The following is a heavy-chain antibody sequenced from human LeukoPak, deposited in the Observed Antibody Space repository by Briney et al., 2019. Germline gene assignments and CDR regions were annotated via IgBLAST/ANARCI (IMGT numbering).Heavy chain of an antibody. CDR2: ISSSGSTI. J-gene: IGHJ4*02. Sequence: GGSLRLSCAASGFTFSSYEMNWVRQAPGKGLEWVSYISSSGSTIYYADSVKGRFTISRDNAKNSLYLQMNSLRARDTAVYYCAKDPNYSSGWYYFDYWGQGTLVTVSS. V-gene: IGHV3-48*03. CDR1: GFTFSSYE. D-gene: IGHD6-19*01. CDR3: AKDPNYSSGWYYFDY.